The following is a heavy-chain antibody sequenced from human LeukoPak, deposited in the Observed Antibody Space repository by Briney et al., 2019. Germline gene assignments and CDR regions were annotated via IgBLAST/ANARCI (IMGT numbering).Heavy chain of an antibody. V-gene: IGHV3-20*04. D-gene: IGHD3-22*01. CDR3: ARGRDYDSSGSIDY. J-gene: IGHJ4*02. CDR2: INWNGGST. CDR1: GFTFDDYG. Sequence: GGALRLSCAASGFTFDDYGMSWVRPAPGKGLEWGSGINWNGGSTGYADSVKGRFTISRDNAKNSLYLQMNSLRAEDTALYYCARGRDYDSSGSIDYWGQGTLVTVSS.